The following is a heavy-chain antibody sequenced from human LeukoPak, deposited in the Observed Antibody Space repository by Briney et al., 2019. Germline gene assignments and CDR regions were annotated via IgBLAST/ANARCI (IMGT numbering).Heavy chain of an antibody. Sequence: GGSLRLSCAASGFTFSSYAMSWVRQAPGKGLEWVSAISGSGGSTYYADSVKGRFTISRDNSKNTLYLQMNSLRAEDTAVYYCAKGPVVLRFLEWLEESKYYFDYSRQGTLVTVSS. J-gene: IGHJ4*02. CDR1: GFTFSSYA. CDR2: ISGSGGST. V-gene: IGHV3-23*01. CDR3: AKGPVVLRFLEWLEESKYYFDY. D-gene: IGHD3-3*01.